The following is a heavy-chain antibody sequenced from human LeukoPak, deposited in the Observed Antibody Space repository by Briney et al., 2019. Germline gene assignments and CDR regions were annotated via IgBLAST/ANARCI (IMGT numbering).Heavy chain of an antibody. Sequence: GGSLRLSCAASGFTFSSYAMSWVRQAPGKGLEWVSAISGSGSTYYADSVKGRFTISRDNSKNTLYLQMNSLRAEDTAVYYCAKWGSYPKDYWGQGTLVTVSS. CDR2: ISGSGST. V-gene: IGHV3-23*01. D-gene: IGHD1-26*01. CDR1: GFTFSSYA. J-gene: IGHJ4*02. CDR3: AKWGSYPKDY.